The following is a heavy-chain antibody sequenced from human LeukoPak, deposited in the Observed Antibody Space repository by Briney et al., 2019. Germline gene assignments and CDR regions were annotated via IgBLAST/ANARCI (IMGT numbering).Heavy chain of an antibody. CDR1: GYNFTPYW. J-gene: IGHJ5*02. CDR3: ARLAYYYDSSAPFDP. CDR2: TFAGYSYT. D-gene: IGHD3-22*01. Sequence: GESLKISCQSSGYNFTPYWIVWVRQMPGKGLEWMGITFAGYSYTIYSPSFQGQVTISVDKSISTAYLQWSSLKASDTAMYYCARLAYYYDSSAPFDPWGQGTLVTVSS. V-gene: IGHV5-51*01.